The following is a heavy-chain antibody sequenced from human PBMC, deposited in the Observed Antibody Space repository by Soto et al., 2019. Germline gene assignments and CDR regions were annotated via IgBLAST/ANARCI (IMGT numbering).Heavy chain of an antibody. V-gene: IGHV4-34*01. CDR2: INHSGST. J-gene: IGHJ6*02. CDR3: ARDRFYYGMDV. Sequence: SETLSLTCAVYGGSFSGYYWSWIRQPPGKGLEWIGEINHSGSTNYNPSLKSRVTISVDTSKNQFSLKLSSVTAADTAVYYCARDRFYYGMDVWGQGTTVTVSS. D-gene: IGHD3-3*01. CDR1: GGSFSGYY.